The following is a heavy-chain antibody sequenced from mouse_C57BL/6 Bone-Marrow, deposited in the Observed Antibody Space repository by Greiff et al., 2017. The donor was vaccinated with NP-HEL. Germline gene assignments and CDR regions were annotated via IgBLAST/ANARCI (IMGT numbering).Heavy chain of an antibody. D-gene: IGHD1-1*01. J-gene: IGHJ4*01. CDR3: ANYGSSPYAMDY. Sequence: QVQLKQPGAELVKPGASVKLSCTASGYTFTSYWMHWVKQRPGRGLEWIGRIDPNSGGTKYNEKFKSKATLTVDKPSSTAYMQLSSLTTEDSAVYYCANYGSSPYAMDYWGQGTSVTVSS. CDR1: GYTFTSYW. V-gene: IGHV1-72*01. CDR2: IDPNSGGT.